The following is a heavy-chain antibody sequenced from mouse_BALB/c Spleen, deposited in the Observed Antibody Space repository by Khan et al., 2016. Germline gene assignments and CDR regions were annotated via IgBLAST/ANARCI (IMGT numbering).Heavy chain of an antibody. CDR2: IFPGDGST. CDR3: ARNYYGSSSWFAY. Sequence: QVQLQQSGAELVKPGASVKLSCQASGYTFTNYDINWVRQRPEQGLEWIGWIFPGDGSTKYNEKFKGKATLTTDKSSSTAYMQLSRLTSEDSAVYFCARNYYGSSSWFAYWCQGTLVTVSA. V-gene: IGHV1-85*01. D-gene: IGHD1-1*01. CDR1: GYTFTNYD. J-gene: IGHJ3*01.